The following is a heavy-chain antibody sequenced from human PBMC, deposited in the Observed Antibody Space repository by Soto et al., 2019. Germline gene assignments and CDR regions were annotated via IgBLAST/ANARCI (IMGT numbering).Heavy chain of an antibody. V-gene: IGHV3-23*01. CDR1: GFTFSSYA. J-gene: IGHJ3*02. CDR2: ISGSGGST. Sequence: GGSLRLSCAASGFTFSSYAMSWARQAPGKGLEWVSAISGSGGSTYYADSVKGRFTISRDNSKNTLYLQMNSLRAEDTAVYYCAKDSSSWHSAFDIWGQGTMVTVSS. D-gene: IGHD6-13*01. CDR3: AKDSSSWHSAFDI.